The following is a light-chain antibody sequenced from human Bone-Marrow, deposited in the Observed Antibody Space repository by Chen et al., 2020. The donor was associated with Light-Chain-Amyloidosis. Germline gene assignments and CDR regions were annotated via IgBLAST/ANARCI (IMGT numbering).Light chain of an antibody. CDR3: EHYYSAPLT. J-gene: IGKJ4*01. CDR2: WAS. CDR1: QSLLSSSNNKNF. V-gene: IGKV4-1*01. Sequence: DIVMTQSPDSLAVSLGERATMNCKSSQSLLSSSNNKNFLAWFQQKPGQPPKMLISWASTRESGVPDRCSGSGSATDITLTISSLQDEDVAVYYCEHYYSAPLTFGGGTKVEIK.